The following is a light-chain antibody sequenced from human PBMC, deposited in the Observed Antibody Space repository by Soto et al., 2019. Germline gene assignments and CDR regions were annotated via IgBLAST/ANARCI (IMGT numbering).Light chain of an antibody. CDR1: QSVSSTY. CDR2: GSS. Sequence: EIVLTQSPGTLALSPGERATLSYRASQSVSSTYFAWYQQQPGQAPTLLIFGSSNRATGIPDRFGGSGSGTDFTLTISRMELEDFAVYSCQQYGSSSWTFGQGTKVDIK. CDR3: QQYGSSSWT. J-gene: IGKJ1*01. V-gene: IGKV3-20*01.